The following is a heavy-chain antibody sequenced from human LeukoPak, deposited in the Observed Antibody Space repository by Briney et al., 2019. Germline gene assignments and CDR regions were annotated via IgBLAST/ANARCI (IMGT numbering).Heavy chain of an antibody. CDR2: INPSGGST. D-gene: IGHD2-2*01. Sequence: GASVKVSCKASGYTFTSYYMHWVRQAPGQGLEWMGIINPSGGSTSYARKFQGRVTMTRDTSTSTVYMELSSLRSEDTAVYYCARDGGYCSSTSCYRYYMDVWGKGTTVTVSS. CDR3: ARDGGYCSSTSCYRYYMDV. J-gene: IGHJ6*03. CDR1: GYTFTSYY. V-gene: IGHV1-46*01.